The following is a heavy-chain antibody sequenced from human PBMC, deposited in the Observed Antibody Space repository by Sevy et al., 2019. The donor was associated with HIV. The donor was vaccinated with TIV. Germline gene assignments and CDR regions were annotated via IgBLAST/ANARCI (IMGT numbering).Heavy chain of an antibody. D-gene: IGHD6-19*01. V-gene: IGHV3-30*04. Sequence: GGSLRLSCAASGFTFRNYAIHWVRQAPGKGLEWVAVISHDGSHKYSAGSVKGRFTISRDNSKNTLYLQMNSLRAEDTAMYYCARDPTIYASGWYYFDYWGQGTLVTVSS. CDR1: GFTFRNYA. J-gene: IGHJ4*02. CDR2: ISHDGSHK. CDR3: ARDPTIYASGWYYFDY.